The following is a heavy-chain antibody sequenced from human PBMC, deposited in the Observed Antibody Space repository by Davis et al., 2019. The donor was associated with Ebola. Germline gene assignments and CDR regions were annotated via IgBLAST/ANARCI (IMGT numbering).Heavy chain of an antibody. V-gene: IGHV3-15*01. CDR3: TTDRWGTGRFFDY. CDR2: IKSKTDGGTT. D-gene: IGHD7-27*01. J-gene: IGHJ4*02. Sequence: PGGSLRLSCAASGFTFSSYSMNWVRQAPGKGLEWVGRIKSKTDGGTTDYAAPVKGRFTISRDDSKNTLYLQMNSLKTEDTAVYYCTTDRWGTGRFFDYWGQGTLVTVSS. CDR1: GFTFSSYS.